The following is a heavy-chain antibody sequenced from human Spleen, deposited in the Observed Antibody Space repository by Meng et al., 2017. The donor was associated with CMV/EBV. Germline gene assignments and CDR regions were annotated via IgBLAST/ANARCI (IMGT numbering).Heavy chain of an antibody. J-gene: IGHJ6*02. CDR1: GYTFTSYG. D-gene: IGHD2-2*01. CDR3: ARDPHTVVVPAAYYYYYGMDV. V-gene: IGHV1-18*01. Sequence: ASVKVSCKASGYTFTSYGISWVRQAPGQGLEWMGWISAYNGNTNYAQKLQGRVTMTTDTSTSTAYMELRSLRSDDTAVYYCARDPHTVVVPAAYYYYYGMDVWGQGTTVTVSS. CDR2: ISAYNGNT.